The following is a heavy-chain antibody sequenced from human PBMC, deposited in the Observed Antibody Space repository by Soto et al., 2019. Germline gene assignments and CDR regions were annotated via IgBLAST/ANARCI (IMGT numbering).Heavy chain of an antibody. Sequence: ESGPTLVNPTQTLTLTFTFSGFSLSTSGMCVSWIRQPPGKALEWLARIDWDDDKYYSTSLKTRLTISKDTSKNQVVLTMTNMDPVDTATYYCARYAHRIEVAGTFSSGIDYWGQGTLVTVSS. J-gene: IGHJ4*02. CDR2: IDWDDDK. CDR1: GFSLSTSGMC. V-gene: IGHV2-70*11. D-gene: IGHD6-19*01. CDR3: ARYAHRIEVAGTFSSGIDY.